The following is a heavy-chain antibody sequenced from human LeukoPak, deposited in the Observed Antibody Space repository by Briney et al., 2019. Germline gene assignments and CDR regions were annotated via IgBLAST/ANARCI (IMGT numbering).Heavy chain of an antibody. V-gene: IGHV3-7*03. Sequence: GGSLRLSCVASGFTFSSSWMSWVRRAPGKGLEWVANIKQDGTEEYYVDSVRGRFSISKDNAKNSLYLQMNSLRAEDTTVYYCARDPCHGALDYWGQGALVTVSS. CDR2: IKQDGTEE. CDR1: GFTFSSSW. J-gene: IGHJ4*02. CDR3: ARDPCHGALDY. D-gene: IGHD2-2*01.